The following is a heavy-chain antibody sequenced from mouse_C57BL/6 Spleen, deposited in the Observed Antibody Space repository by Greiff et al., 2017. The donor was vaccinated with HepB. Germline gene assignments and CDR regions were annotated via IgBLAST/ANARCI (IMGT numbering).Heavy chain of an antibody. Sequence: EVQRVESAGGLVQPGSSMKLSCTASGFTFSDYYMAWVRQVPEKGLEWVANINYDGSSTYYLDSLKSRFIISRDNAKNILYLQMSSLKSEDTATYYCARDRNYYGSSHWYFDVWGTGTTVTVSS. D-gene: IGHD1-1*01. CDR2: INYDGSST. J-gene: IGHJ1*03. CDR3: ARDRNYYGSSHWYFDV. V-gene: IGHV5-16*01. CDR1: GFTFSDYY.